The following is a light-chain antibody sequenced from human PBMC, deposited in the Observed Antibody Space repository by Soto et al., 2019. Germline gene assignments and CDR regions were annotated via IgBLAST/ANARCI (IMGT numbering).Light chain of an antibody. CDR2: QVS. Sequence: QSALTQPPSVSGSPGQSVTISCTGTSSDVGSYNRVSWYQQPPGTAPKLMICQVSNRPSGVPDRFSGSKSGNTASLTISGLQAEDEADYYCSSYTSSGTWVFGGETKLTVL. CDR1: SSDVGSYNR. CDR3: SSYTSSGTWV. J-gene: IGLJ3*02. V-gene: IGLV2-18*02.